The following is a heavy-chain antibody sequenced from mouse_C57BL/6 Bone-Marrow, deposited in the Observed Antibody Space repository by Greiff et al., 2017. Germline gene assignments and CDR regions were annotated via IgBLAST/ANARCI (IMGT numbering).Heavy chain of an antibody. CDR1: GFNIKDDY. CDR2: IDPENGDT. Sequence: VQLKESGAELVRPGASVKLSCTASGFNIKDDYMHWVKQRPEQGLEWIGWIDPENGDTEYASKFQGKATITADTSSNTAYLQLSSLTSEDTAVYYCTTAGSRGMDYWGQGTSVTVSS. J-gene: IGHJ4*01. D-gene: IGHD1-1*01. CDR3: TTAGSRGMDY. V-gene: IGHV14-4*01.